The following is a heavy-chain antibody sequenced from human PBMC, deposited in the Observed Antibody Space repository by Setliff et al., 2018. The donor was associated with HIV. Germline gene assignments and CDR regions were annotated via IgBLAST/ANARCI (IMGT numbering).Heavy chain of an antibody. CDR3: ARDPRTDSSYAWFDS. V-gene: IGHV3-7*03. J-gene: IGHJ5*01. CDR1: GFSFSNYW. D-gene: IGHD6-6*01. Sequence: PGGSLRLSCAASGFSFSNYWMNWVRQVPGKVLEGVANINQDGSEKKYVDSMKGRLTISRDNAKNSLYLQMTSLRAEDTAQYFWARDPRTDSSYAWFDSWGQGTLVTVSS. CDR2: INQDGSEK.